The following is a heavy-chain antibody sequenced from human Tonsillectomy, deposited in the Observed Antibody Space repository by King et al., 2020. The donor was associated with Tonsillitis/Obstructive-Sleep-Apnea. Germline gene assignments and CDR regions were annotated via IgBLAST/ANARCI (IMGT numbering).Heavy chain of an antibody. D-gene: IGHD3-3*01. CDR3: AHKGRTPLCGVVITPAIYFDY. V-gene: IGHV2-5*02. CDR1: GFSLSTSGVA. CDR2: IYWDDDK. J-gene: IGHJ4*02. Sequence: TLKESGPTLVKPTQTLTLTCTFSGFSLSTSGVAVGWIRQPPGKALEWLALIYWDDDKRYSPSLKSRLTITKDTSKNQVVLTMTNMDPADTATYYCAHKGRTPLCGVVITPAIYFDYWGQGTLVTVSS.